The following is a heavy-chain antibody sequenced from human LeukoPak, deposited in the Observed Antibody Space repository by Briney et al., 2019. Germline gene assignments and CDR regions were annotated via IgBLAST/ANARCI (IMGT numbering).Heavy chain of an antibody. CDR2: ISYDGSNK. J-gene: IGHJ4*02. Sequence: PGGSLRLSCAASGFTFSSYAMHWVRQAPGKGLEWVAVISYDGSNKYYADSVKGRFTISRDNSKNTLYLQMNSLRAEDTAVYYCARGFLEWLLSTPFDYWGQGTLVTVSS. CDR3: ARGFLEWLLSTPFDY. CDR1: GFTFSSYA. V-gene: IGHV3-30*01. D-gene: IGHD3-3*01.